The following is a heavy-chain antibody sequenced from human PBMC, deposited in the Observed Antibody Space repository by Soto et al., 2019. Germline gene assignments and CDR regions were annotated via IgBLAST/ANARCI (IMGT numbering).Heavy chain of an antibody. D-gene: IGHD3-10*01. CDR2: ISGSGGST. J-gene: IGHJ6*03. V-gene: IGHV3-23*01. Sequence: GGSLRLSCAASGFTFSSYAMSWVRQAPGKGLEWVSAISGSGGSTYYADSVKGRFTISRDNSKNTLYLQMNSLRAEDTAVYYCAKRMSMVRGAEGGSPDDYYYYYMDVWGKGTTVTVSS. CDR1: GFTFSSYA. CDR3: AKRMSMVRGAEGGSPDDYYYYYMDV.